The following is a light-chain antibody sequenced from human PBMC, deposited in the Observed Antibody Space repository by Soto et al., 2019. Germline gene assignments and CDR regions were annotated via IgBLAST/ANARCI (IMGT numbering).Light chain of an antibody. CDR2: DAS. J-gene: IGKJ5*01. CDR1: QDISTY. CDR3: QQFEDFPRAII. Sequence: DIQMTQSPSSLSASVGDRVTITCQASQDISTYLNWYQQKPGKAPKLLIYDASNLETGVPSRFSGSGSGTDFTFTISSLQPEDIATYYCQQFEDFPRAIILGQGTRLDLK. V-gene: IGKV1-33*01.